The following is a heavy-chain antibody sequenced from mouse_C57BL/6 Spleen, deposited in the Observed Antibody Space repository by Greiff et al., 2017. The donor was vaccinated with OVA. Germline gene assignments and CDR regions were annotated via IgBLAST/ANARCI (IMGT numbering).Heavy chain of an antibody. CDR2: INPSNGGT. J-gene: IGHJ2*01. CDR1: GYTFTSYW. D-gene: IGHD2-1*01. Sequence: QVHVKQPGTELVKPGASVKLSCKASGYTFTSYWMHWVKQRPGQGLEWIGNINPSNGGTNYNEKFKSKATLTVDKSSSTAYMQLSSLTSEDSAVYYCARWVVTFSFDYWGQGTTLTVSS. V-gene: IGHV1-53*01. CDR3: ARWVVTFSFDY.